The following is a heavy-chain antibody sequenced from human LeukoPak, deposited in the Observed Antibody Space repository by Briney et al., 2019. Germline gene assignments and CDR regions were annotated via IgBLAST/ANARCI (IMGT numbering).Heavy chain of an antibody. CDR2: IREDGSEK. Sequence: GSLRLSCAASGFTFSSYWMSWVRQAPGKGLEWVANIREDGSEKFYVDSVKGRFTLSRDNAKNSLYLQMNSLRVEDTAVYYCARFDYYGSGSLFDYWGQGTLVTVSS. J-gene: IGHJ4*02. CDR3: ARFDYYGSGSLFDY. CDR1: GFTFSSYW. D-gene: IGHD3-10*01. V-gene: IGHV3-7*01.